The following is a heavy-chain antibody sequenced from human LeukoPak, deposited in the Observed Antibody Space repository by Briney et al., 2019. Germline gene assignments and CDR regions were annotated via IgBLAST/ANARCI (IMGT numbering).Heavy chain of an antibody. V-gene: IGHV1-3*01. CDR3: ARDSGSGSNDY. CDR1: GYTFTSYA. CDR2: ISAGNGNT. J-gene: IGHJ4*02. Sequence: HGASVKVSCKASGYTFTSYAIHWVRQAPGQRLEWMGWISAGNGNTKYSQNFQGRVTFISNTSATTAFMELSSLRSEDAAVYYCARDSGSGSNDYWGQGTLVTVSS. D-gene: IGHD1-26*01.